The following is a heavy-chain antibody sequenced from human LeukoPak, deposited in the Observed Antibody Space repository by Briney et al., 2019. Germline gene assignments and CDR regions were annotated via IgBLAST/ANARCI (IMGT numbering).Heavy chain of an antibody. Sequence: SETLSLTCTVSGGSISSYFWSWIRQPPGKGLGWIGYISYSGSTNYNPSLKSRVTISVDTSMNQFSLKLSFVTAADTAVYYCARRYSGFHDYWGQGTLVTVSS. CDR3: ARRYSGFHDY. J-gene: IGHJ4*02. CDR1: GGSISSYF. D-gene: IGHD5-12*01. V-gene: IGHV4-59*08. CDR2: ISYSGST.